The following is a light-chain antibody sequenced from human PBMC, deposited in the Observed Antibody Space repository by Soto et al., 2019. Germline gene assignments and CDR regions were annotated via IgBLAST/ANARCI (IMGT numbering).Light chain of an antibody. J-gene: IGLJ1*01. Sequence: QSVLTQPPSASGSPGQSVTITCSGTSSDVGEENYVSWYQQHPGKVPKLILYEVSKRPSGVPDRFSGSRSGNTASLTVSGLQAEDEADYYCCSYAGSGTDNYVFGSGTKLTVL. V-gene: IGLV2-8*01. CDR2: EVS. CDR1: SSDVGEENY. CDR3: CSYAGSGTDNYV.